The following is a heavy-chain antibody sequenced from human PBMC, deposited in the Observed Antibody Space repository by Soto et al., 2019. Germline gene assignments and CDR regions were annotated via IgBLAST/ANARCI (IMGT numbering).Heavy chain of an antibody. V-gene: IGHV4-34*01. Sequence: QVQLQQWGAGLLKPSETLSLTCAVYGGSFSDYYWSWIRQPPGKGLEWSGEINRRGSTNYKSSLKRRVSISVDTSKNHFSLKLSSVTAADTALYYCATQGDFWSGRAFDIWGQGTMVTVSS. D-gene: IGHD3-3*01. J-gene: IGHJ3*02. CDR1: GGSFSDYY. CDR3: ATQGDFWSGRAFDI. CDR2: INRRGST.